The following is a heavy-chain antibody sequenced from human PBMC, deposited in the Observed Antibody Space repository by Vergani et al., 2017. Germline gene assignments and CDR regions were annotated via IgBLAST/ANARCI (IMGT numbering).Heavy chain of an antibody. V-gene: IGHV5-51*01. Sequence: EVQLVPSGAEVKKPGESLKISCKGSGYSFTSYWIGWVRQMPGKGLEWMGIIYPGDSDTRYSPSFQGQVTISADKSISTAYLQWSSLKASDTAMYYCARQGETYSSGWDTYYYYGMDVWGQGTTVTVSS. D-gene: IGHD6-19*01. CDR3: ARQGETYSSGWDTYYYYGMDV. J-gene: IGHJ6*02. CDR1: GYSFTSYW. CDR2: IYPGDSDT.